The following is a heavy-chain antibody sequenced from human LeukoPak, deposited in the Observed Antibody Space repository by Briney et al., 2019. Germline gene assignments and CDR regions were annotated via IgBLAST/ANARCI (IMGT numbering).Heavy chain of an antibody. CDR3: VRDKLTGASRLDY. J-gene: IGHJ4*02. CDR2: IKQDGSEI. D-gene: IGHD7-27*01. Sequence: GGSLRLSCAASGFTFSNYWMSWVRQAPGKELEWAANIKQDGSEIYYVDSVKGRFTISRDNAKNSLYLQMNGLRAEDTAVYYCVRDKLTGASRLDYWGQGTLLTVSS. CDR1: GFTFSNYW. V-gene: IGHV3-7*03.